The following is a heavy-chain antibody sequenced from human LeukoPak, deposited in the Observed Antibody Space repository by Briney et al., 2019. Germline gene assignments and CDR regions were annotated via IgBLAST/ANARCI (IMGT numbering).Heavy chain of an antibody. CDR2: IYYSGST. CDR1: GGSISSSTYY. D-gene: IGHD1-26*01. J-gene: IGHJ4*02. V-gene: IGHV4-39*07. CDR3: AREVGATPNFDY. Sequence: PSETLSLTCTVSGGSISSSTYYWGWIRQPPGKGLEWIGSIYYSGSTYYNPSLRSRVTISVDTSKNQFSLKLSSVTAADTAVYYCAREVGATPNFDYWGQGTLVTVSS.